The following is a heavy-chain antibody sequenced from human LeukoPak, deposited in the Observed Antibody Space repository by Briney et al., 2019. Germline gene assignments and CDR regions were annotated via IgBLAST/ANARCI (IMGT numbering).Heavy chain of an antibody. J-gene: IGHJ3*02. V-gene: IGHV3-74*01. CDR3: VSRYCTITNCYKASGTGSFDI. CDR1: GLTFSSYA. Sequence: GGSLRLSCAASGLTFSSYAMSWVRQAPGKGLVWVSRINSDGSTTNYADSVKGRFTISRDNAKNTMYLQMNSLRAEDTAVYYCVSRYCTITNCYKASGTGSFDIWGQGTMVSVSS. CDR2: INSDGSTT. D-gene: IGHD2-2*02.